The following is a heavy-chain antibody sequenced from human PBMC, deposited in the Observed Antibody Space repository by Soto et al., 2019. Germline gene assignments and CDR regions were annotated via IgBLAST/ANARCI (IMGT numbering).Heavy chain of an antibody. CDR2: IYSGGIT. J-gene: IGHJ4*02. CDR3: ARVDCSGREKDGHFDF. V-gene: IGHV3-53*01. D-gene: IGHD6-19*01. Sequence: ESLRLSSAASRFSVSSNYMSCVRQAPGKGLEWFSVIYSGGITYYADSVKGRFTISRDNSKNTLYLEMNSLRAEDTAVYYCARVDCSGREKDGHFDFWCQAPFVTVS. CDR1: RFSVSSNY.